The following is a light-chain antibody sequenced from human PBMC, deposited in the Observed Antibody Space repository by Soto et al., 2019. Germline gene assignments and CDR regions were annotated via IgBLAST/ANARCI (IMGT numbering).Light chain of an antibody. Sequence: QSVLXQPASVSGSPGQSITISCTGTSSDVGGYDYVSWYQHYPGKAPKLMIYDVGNRPSGVSNRFSGSKSGNTASLTISGLQAEDEADYYCSSYSSSNTQVFGTGTKVTVL. CDR3: SSYSSSNTQV. CDR2: DVG. V-gene: IGLV2-14*03. J-gene: IGLJ1*01. CDR1: SSDVGGYDY.